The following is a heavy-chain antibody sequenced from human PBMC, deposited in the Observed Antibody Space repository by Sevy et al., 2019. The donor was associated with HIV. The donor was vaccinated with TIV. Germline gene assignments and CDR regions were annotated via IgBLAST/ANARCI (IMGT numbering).Heavy chain of an antibody. CDR3: AREVGYTTGLSPGSY. CDR1: GFTFKTHA. D-gene: IGHD2-8*02. Sequence: GGSLRLSCAASGFTFKTHAMHWVRQAPGKGLEWVALISYNGDLKHYGESVRVRFTISRDNLKNTLYLQMNSLRAEDRALYYCAREVGYTTGLSPGSYWGQGTLVTVSS. CDR2: ISYNGDLK. V-gene: IGHV3-30*14. J-gene: IGHJ4*02.